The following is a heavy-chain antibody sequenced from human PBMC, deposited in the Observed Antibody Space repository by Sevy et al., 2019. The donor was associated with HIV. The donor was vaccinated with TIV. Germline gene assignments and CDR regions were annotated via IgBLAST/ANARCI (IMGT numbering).Heavy chain of an antibody. CDR1: GFSFSSYG. V-gene: IGHV3-33*06. Sequence: GGFLRLSCAASGFSFSSYGMHWVRQAPGKGLEWVAVIWYDGSGKYYSDSVKGRFTISRDNSKNTLFLQMNSLRVEDTAIYYCAKGAGQYFFDYWGQGALVTVSS. J-gene: IGHJ4*02. D-gene: IGHD1-26*01. CDR2: IWYDGSGK. CDR3: AKGAGQYFFDY.